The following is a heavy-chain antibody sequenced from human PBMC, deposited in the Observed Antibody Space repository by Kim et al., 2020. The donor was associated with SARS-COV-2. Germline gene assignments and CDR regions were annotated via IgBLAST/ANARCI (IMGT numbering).Heavy chain of an antibody. Sequence: SETLSLTCTVSGGSISSSSYYWGWIRQHPGKGLEWIGSIYYSGSTYYNPSLKSRVTISVDTSKNQFSLKLSSVTAADTAVYYCARRGHDFWSGSYYMDVWGKGTTVTVSS. D-gene: IGHD3-3*01. CDR1: GGSISSSSYY. CDR3: ARRGHDFWSGSYYMDV. CDR2: IYYSGST. V-gene: IGHV4-39*01. J-gene: IGHJ6*03.